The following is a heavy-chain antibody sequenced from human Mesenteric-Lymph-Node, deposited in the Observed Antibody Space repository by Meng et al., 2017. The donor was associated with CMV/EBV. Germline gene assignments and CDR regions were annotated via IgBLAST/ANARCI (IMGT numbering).Heavy chain of an antibody. CDR2: IYWNDDK. CDR1: GCSISSGGVG. D-gene: IGHD2-21*01. Sequence: STFSGCSISSGGVGVGWIRQPPGKALEWLALIYWNDDKRYSPSLKSRLTITKDTSKNQVVLTMTNMDPVDTATYYCAHSYPHLFDYWGQGTLVTSPQ. V-gene: IGHV2-5*01. CDR3: AHSYPHLFDY. J-gene: IGHJ4*02.